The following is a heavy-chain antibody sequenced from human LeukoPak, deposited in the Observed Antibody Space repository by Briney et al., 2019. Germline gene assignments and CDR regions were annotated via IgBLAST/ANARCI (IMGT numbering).Heavy chain of an antibody. J-gene: IGHJ3*02. CDR2: IYTSGST. CDR1: GGSISSYY. CDR3: ARASVALGRPPFDI. D-gene: IGHD6-25*01. Sequence: SETLSLTCTVSGGSISSYYWSWIRQPAGKGLEWIGRIYTSGSTNYNPSLKSRVTMSVDTSKNQFSLKLSSVTAADTAVYYCARASVALGRPPFDIWGQGTMVTVSS. V-gene: IGHV4-4*07.